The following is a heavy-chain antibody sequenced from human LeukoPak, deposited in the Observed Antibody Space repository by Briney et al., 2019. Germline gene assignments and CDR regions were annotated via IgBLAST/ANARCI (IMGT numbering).Heavy chain of an antibody. V-gene: IGHV4-59*08. D-gene: IGHD3-10*01. J-gene: IGHJ5*02. Sequence: SETLSLTCTVPGGSISSFYWSWIRQPPGKGLEWIGYIHYSGSTNYNPSLKSRVTISVDTSKNQFSLKLSSVTAADTAVYYCARLVGYFGSGTYYTNWFDPWGQGTLVTVSS. CDR3: ARLVGYFGSGTYYTNWFDP. CDR2: IHYSGST. CDR1: GGSISSFY.